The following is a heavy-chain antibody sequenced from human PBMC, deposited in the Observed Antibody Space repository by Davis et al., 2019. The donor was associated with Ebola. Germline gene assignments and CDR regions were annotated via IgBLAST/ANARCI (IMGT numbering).Heavy chain of an antibody. CDR2: IIPIFGTA. Sequence: SVKVSCKASGGTFSSYAISWVRQAPGQGLEWMGGIIPIFGTANYAQKFQGRVTITADESTSTAYMELSSLRSEDTAVYYCAGGITMIVEGYYYYYMDVWGKGTTVTVSS. V-gene: IGHV1-69*13. D-gene: IGHD3-22*01. CDR1: GGTFSSYA. J-gene: IGHJ6*03. CDR3: AGGITMIVEGYYYYYMDV.